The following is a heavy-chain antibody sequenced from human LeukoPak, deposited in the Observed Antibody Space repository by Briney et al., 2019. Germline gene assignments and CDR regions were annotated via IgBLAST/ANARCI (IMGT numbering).Heavy chain of an antibody. Sequence: PSETLSLTCTVSDGSISIYSWTWIRQPPGKGLEWIGNIYYSGSTNYNPSLKSRVTISIDTSKNQFSLKVSSVTAADTAVYYCARAHSSGWPHMFDPWGQGTLVTVPS. CDR1: DGSISIYS. J-gene: IGHJ5*02. V-gene: IGHV4-59*01. CDR2: IYYSGST. CDR3: ARAHSSGWPHMFDP. D-gene: IGHD6-19*01.